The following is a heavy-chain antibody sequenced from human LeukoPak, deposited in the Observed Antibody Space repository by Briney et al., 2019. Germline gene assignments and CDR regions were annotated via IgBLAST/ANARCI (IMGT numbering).Heavy chain of an antibody. CDR2: IIPIFGTA. CDR1: GYTFTGYY. J-gene: IGHJ5*02. CDR3: ARDGYSSSSWWFDP. Sequence: GASVKVSCKASGYTFTGYYMHWVRQAPGQGLEWMGRIIPIFGTANYAQKFQGRVTITTDESTSTAYMELSSLRSEDTAVYYCARDGYSSSSWWFDPWGQGTLVTVSS. V-gene: IGHV1-69*05. D-gene: IGHD6-6*01.